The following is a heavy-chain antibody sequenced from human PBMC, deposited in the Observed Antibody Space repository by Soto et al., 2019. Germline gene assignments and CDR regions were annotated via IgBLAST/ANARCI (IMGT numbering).Heavy chain of an antibody. CDR1: GYTFKNYD. V-gene: IGHV1-8*01. CDR3: ARRMTWSLWCFDR. J-gene: IGHJ2*01. Sequence: QVQLLQSGAEVKKPGASVRVSCRASGYTFKNYDINWVRRAPGQGLEWMGWMNPNSGNTGYAQKFQDRVTMTSDTSTRTAYMELSSLTAEDTALYYCARRMTWSLWCFDRWGSGTQVTVSS. CDR2: MNPNSGNT. D-gene: IGHD3-10*01.